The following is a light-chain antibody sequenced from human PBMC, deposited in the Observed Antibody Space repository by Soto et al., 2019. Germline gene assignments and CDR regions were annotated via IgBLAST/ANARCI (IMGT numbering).Light chain of an antibody. CDR1: QSISSY. CDR2: DAS. CDR3: QQRSNWPQVT. V-gene: IGKV3-11*01. Sequence: EIVLTQSPATLSLSPGERATLSCRASQSISSYLAWYQQKPGQAPRLPISDASNRATGIPARFSGSGSGTDFTLTISSLEPEDFAVYYCQQRSNWPQVTFGPGTKVDIK. J-gene: IGKJ3*01.